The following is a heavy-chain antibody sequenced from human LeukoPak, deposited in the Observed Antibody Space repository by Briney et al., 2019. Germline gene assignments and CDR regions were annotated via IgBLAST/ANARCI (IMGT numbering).Heavy chain of an antibody. CDR3: ASLGTLVP. Sequence: PGGSLRLSCAASGFTFSTYLMHRVRQAPGKGLVWVSRINTDGSITTYADSVKGRFTISRDNAKNTLYLQMNSLRDEDTAVYYCASLGTLVPWGQGTLVTVSS. CDR2: INTDGSIT. J-gene: IGHJ5*02. V-gene: IGHV3-74*03. D-gene: IGHD3-9*01. CDR1: GFTFSTYL.